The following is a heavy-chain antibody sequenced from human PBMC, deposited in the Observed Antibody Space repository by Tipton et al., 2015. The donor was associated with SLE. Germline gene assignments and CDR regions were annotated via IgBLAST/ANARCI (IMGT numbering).Heavy chain of an antibody. V-gene: IGHV4-59*12. CDR1: GGSISSYY. J-gene: IGHJ4*02. CDR3: AKTTVYTNDWPYFDY. CDR2: IYYSGST. D-gene: IGHD2-2*02. Sequence: TLSLTCTVSGGSISSYYWSWIRQPPGKGLEWIGYIYYSGSTNYNPSLKSRVIISIDTSKNQFSLKLSSVTAADTAVYYCAKTTVYTNDWPYFDYWGQGTLVTVSS.